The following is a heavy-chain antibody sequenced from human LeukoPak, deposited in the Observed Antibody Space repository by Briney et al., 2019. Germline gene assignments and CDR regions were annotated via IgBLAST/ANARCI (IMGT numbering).Heavy chain of an antibody. CDR2: IYYSGST. CDR3: ARLPKTYDFWSAYYAY. D-gene: IGHD3-3*01. Sequence: SETLSLTCTVSGGSISSYYWSWIRQPPGKGLEWIGYIYYSGSTHYNPSLKSRVTISVDTSNNQFSLHLTSVTAADTAVYYCARLPKTYDFWSAYYAYWGQGTLVTVSS. CDR1: GGSISSYY. V-gene: IGHV4-59*08. J-gene: IGHJ4*02.